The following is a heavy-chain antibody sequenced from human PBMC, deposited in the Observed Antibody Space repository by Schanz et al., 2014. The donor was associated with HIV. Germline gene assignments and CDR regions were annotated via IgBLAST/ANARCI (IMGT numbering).Heavy chain of an antibody. V-gene: IGHV3-23*04. CDR1: GLTLSSYG. CDR2: ISGGSGST. Sequence: EVQLVESGGGLVKPGGSLRLSCAASGLTLSSYGMSWVRQAPGKGLEWVSSISGGSGSTFYADSVKGRFTISRVNSKNTLYLQMNSLRAEDTAVYYCARDKGDNWAGYYYYYGMDVWGQGTTVIVSS. D-gene: IGHD1-20*01. CDR3: ARDKGDNWAGYYYYYGMDV. J-gene: IGHJ6*02.